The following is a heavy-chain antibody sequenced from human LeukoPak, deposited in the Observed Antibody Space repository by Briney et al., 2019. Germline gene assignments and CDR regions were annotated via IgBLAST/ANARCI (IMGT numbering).Heavy chain of an antibody. CDR3: ASCYDFWSGYYTNLGDY. CDR2: ILYDGSNK. J-gene: IGHJ4*02. D-gene: IGHD3-3*01. V-gene: IGHV3-30-3*01. CDR1: GFTFSSYA. Sequence: GGSLRLSCAASGFTFSSYAMHSVRQAPGKGLEWVAVILYDGSNKYYADSVKGRFTISRDNSKNTLYLQMNSLRAEDTAVYYCASCYDFWSGYYTNLGDYWGQGTLVTVSS.